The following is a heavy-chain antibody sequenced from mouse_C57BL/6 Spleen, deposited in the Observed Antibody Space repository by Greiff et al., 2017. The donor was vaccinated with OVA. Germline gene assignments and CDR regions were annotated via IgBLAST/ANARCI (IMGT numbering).Heavy chain of an antibody. V-gene: IGHV14-2*01. CDR1: GFNIKDYY. CDR2: IDPEDGET. J-gene: IGHJ3*01. D-gene: IGHD1-1*01. Sequence: EVQLQQSGAELVKPGASVKVSCPASGFNIKDYYMPWVKQRTEQGLEWIGRIDPEDGETKYAPKFQGKATITADTSSNTAYLQLSSLTSEDTAVYYCARSLVVAKFAYWGQGTLVTVSA. CDR3: ARSLVVAKFAY.